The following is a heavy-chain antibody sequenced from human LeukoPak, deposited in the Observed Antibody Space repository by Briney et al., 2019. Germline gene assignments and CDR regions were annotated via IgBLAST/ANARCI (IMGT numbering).Heavy chain of an antibody. J-gene: IGHJ4*02. D-gene: IGHD1-26*01. Sequence: GGSLRLSCAASEFTFSSYAMSWVRQAPGKGLEWVSAISGSGRSTYYADSVKGRFTISRDNSKNTVYLQMNSLRAEDTAVYYCAKAPVLVGATTNFDYWGQGTLVTVSS. CDR2: ISGSGRST. V-gene: IGHV3-23*01. CDR1: EFTFSSYA. CDR3: AKAPVLVGATTNFDY.